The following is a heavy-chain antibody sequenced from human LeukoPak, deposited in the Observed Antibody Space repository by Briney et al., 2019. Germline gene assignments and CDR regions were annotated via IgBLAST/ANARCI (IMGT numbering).Heavy chain of an antibody. V-gene: IGHV1-8*01. D-gene: IGHD6-13*01. CDR1: GYTFTSYD. Sequence: ASVKVSCKASGYTFTSYDINWVRQATEQGLEWMGWMNPNSGNTGYAQKFQGRVTMTRNTSISTAYMELSSLGSEDTAVYYCARVQSSTINCFDPWGQGTLVTVSS. CDR3: ARVQSSTINCFDP. CDR2: MNPNSGNT. J-gene: IGHJ5*02.